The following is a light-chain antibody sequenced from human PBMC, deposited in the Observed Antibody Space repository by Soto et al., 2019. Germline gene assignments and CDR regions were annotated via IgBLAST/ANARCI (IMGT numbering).Light chain of an antibody. CDR2: GAS. V-gene: IGKV3-20*01. CDR1: QSVSSSF. CDR3: QQYGSSPIT. J-gene: IGKJ5*01. Sequence: EIVLAQSPVTLSGSPAERATLSCMASQSVSSSFLTWYQQKPGQAHTLLIYGASSRATGIPDRFSGSGSGTDFTLTITRLEPEDFAVYYCQQYGSSPITFGQGTRLEIK.